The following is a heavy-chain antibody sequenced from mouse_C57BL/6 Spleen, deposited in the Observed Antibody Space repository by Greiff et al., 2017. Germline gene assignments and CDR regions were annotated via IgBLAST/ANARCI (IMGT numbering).Heavy chain of an antibody. CDR3: ARSHYYGSSYGYFDV. CDR1: GYSFTDYN. CDR2: MNPNYGTT. J-gene: IGHJ1*03. D-gene: IGHD1-1*01. V-gene: IGHV1-39*01. Sequence: VQLQQSGPELVKPGASVKISCKASGYSFTDYNMNWVKQSNGTSLEWIGVMNPNYGTTSYNQKFKGKATLTVDQSSSTAYMQLNSLTSEDSAVYYCARSHYYGSSYGYFDVWGTGTTVTVSS.